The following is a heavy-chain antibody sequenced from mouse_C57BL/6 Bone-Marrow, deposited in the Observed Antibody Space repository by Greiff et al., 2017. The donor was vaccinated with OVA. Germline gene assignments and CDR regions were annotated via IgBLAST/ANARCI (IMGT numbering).Heavy chain of an antibody. CDR3: TEGSYKAWFAY. J-gene: IGHJ3*01. D-gene: IGHD1-1*02. CDR1: GFTFSNYW. CDR2: IRLKSDNYAT. V-gene: IGHV6-3*01. Sequence: EVQVVESGGGLVQPGGSMKLSCVASGFTFSNYWMNWVRQSPEKGLEWVAQIRLKSDNYATHYAESVKGRFTISRDDSKSSVYLQMNNLRAEDTGIYYCTEGSYKAWFAYWGQGTLVTVSA.